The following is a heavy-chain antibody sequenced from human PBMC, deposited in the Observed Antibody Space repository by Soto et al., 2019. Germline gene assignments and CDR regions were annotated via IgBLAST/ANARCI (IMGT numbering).Heavy chain of an antibody. D-gene: IGHD3-10*01. Sequence: PSDTLSLTCTVSGGSISSYYWSWIRQPPGKGLEWIGYIYYSGSTNYNPSLKSRVTISVDTSKNQFSLKLSSVTAADTAVYYCARDWGDMVRGVPIYYYGMDVWGQGTTVNISS. CDR2: IYYSGST. V-gene: IGHV4-59*01. CDR1: GGSISSYY. J-gene: IGHJ6*02. CDR3: ARDWGDMVRGVPIYYYGMDV.